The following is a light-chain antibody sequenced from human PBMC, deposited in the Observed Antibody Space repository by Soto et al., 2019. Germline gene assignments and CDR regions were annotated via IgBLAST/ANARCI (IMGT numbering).Light chain of an antibody. V-gene: IGKV3-11*01. Sequence: EIVLTQFPATLSVSPGERATLSCRASQSISSNYLAWYQQKPGQSPRLLIYGASNRATGIPARFSGGGSGTDFTLTISSLEPEDFAVYYCQQRSNWPRTFGQGTRLEIK. CDR2: GAS. CDR1: QSISSN. CDR3: QQRSNWPRT. J-gene: IGKJ5*01.